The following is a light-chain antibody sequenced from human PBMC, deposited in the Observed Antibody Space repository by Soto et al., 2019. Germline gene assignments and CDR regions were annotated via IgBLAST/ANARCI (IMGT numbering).Light chain of an antibody. CDR1: QSLSNNY. CDR2: DAS. J-gene: IGKJ4*01. V-gene: IGKV3-20*01. Sequence: EIGLTQSPRTLSLSPGERATLSCRASQSLSNNYLAWYQQKPGQAPRLLIYDASSRATGIPDRFSGSGSGTDFTLSMSRLEPEDYAVYYCQQYGSSPLTFGGGTKVEIK. CDR3: QQYGSSPLT.